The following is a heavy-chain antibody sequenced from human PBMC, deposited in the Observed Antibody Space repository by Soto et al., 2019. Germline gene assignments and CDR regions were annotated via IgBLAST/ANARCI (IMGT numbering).Heavy chain of an antibody. Sequence: GGSLRLSCAASGFTFSSYSMNWVRQAPGKGLEWVSSISSSSSYIYYADSVKGRFTISRDNAKNSLYLQMNSLRAEDTAVYYCARTYCSSTSCYPRMDVWGKGTTVTVSS. CDR2: ISSSSSYI. J-gene: IGHJ6*04. CDR3: ARTYCSSTSCYPRMDV. D-gene: IGHD2-2*01. V-gene: IGHV3-21*01. CDR1: GFTFSSYS.